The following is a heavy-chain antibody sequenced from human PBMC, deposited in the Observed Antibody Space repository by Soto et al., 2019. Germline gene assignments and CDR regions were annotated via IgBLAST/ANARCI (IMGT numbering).Heavy chain of an antibody. CDR3: ASSPDCSGGSCYFDY. V-gene: IGHV3-9*01. J-gene: IGHJ4*02. Sequence: GGSLRLSCAASGFTFDDYAMHWVRQAPGKGLEWVSGISWNSGSIGYADSVKGRFTISRDNAKNSLYLQMNSLRAEDTALYYCASSPDCSGGSCYFDYWGQGTLVTVSS. CDR2: ISWNSGSI. CDR1: GFTFDDYA. D-gene: IGHD2-15*01.